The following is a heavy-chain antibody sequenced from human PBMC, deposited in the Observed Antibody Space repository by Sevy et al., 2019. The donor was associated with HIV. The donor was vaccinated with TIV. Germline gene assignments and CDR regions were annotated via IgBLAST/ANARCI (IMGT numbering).Heavy chain of an antibody. CDR1: GFTFSSYA. CDR3: ARGGSSSWYYFDY. J-gene: IGHJ4*02. CDR2: ISYYGSNK. D-gene: IGHD6-13*01. Sequence: GGSLRLSCAASGFTFSSYAMHWVRQAPGKGLEWVAVISYYGSNKYYADSVKGRFTISRDNSKNTLYLQMNSLRAEDTAVYYCARGGSSSWYYFDYWGQGTLVTVSS. V-gene: IGHV3-30*04.